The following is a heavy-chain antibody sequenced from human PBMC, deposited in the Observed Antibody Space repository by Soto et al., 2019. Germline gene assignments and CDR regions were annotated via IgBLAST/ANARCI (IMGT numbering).Heavy chain of an antibody. Sequence: ASVKVSCKASGYTFTSYAMHWVRQAPGQRLEWMGWINAGNGNTKYSQKFQGRVTITRDTSASTAYMELSSLRSEDTAVYYCAKASYGSGSFDYWGQGTLVTVSS. D-gene: IGHD3-10*01. CDR1: GYTFTSYA. V-gene: IGHV1-3*01. J-gene: IGHJ4*02. CDR2: INAGNGNT. CDR3: AKASYGSGSFDY.